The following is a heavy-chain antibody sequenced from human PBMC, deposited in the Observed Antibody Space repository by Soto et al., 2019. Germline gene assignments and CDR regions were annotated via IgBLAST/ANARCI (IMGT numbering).Heavy chain of an antibody. CDR2: IKDDGGDE. D-gene: IGHD6-19*01. CDR3: AGRSGWISDT. V-gene: IGHV3-7*05. CDR1: GFTFSPYW. J-gene: IGHJ5*02. Sequence: EVQLVESGGGLVQPGGSLRLSCAASGFTFSPYWMSWVRQAPGKGLEWVAIIKDDGGDELYLEAVRGRFTISRDNAKTSLYLSMDSLRVENTAVYYCAGRSGWISDTWGQETLVTVSS.